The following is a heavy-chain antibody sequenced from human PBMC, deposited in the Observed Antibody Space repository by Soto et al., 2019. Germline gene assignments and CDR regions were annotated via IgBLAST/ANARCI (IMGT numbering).Heavy chain of an antibody. CDR3: ARQGSWTYYYYGLDV. CDR1: GYTFTTSG. CDR2: ISTYNGDT. J-gene: IGHJ6*02. D-gene: IGHD1-26*01. V-gene: IGHV1-18*01. Sequence: QVQLVQSGPEVKKPGASVKVSCEASGYTFTTSGLTWVRQAPGQGLEWMGWISTYNGDTNSAQKFQRRVTMTADTSTGTVYMELMSLKSDDTAVYYCARQGSWTYYYYGLDVWGQGTTVTVSS.